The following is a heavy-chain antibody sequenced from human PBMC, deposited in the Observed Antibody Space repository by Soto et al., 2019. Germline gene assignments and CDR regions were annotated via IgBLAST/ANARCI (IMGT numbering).Heavy chain of an antibody. CDR1: GFTFSSYG. CDR2: IWYDGSNK. J-gene: IGHJ6*02. CDR3: ARDRISGYYYYYSGMDV. D-gene: IGHD2-15*01. Sequence: QVQLVESGGGVVQPGRSLRLSCAASGFTFSSYGMHWVRQAPGKGLEWVAVIWYDGSNKYYADSVKGRFTISRDNSKNTLYLQMNSLRAEDTAVYYCARDRISGYYYYYSGMDVWGQGTTVTVSS. V-gene: IGHV3-33*01.